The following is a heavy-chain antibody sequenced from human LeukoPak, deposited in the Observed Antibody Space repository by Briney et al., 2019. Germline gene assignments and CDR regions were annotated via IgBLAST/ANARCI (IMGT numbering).Heavy chain of an antibody. CDR1: GFTFSSYG. D-gene: IGHD3-10*01. V-gene: IGHV3-48*01. CDR2: ISSSSSTI. Sequence: SGGSLRLSCAASGFTFSSYGMNWVRQAPGKGLEWVSYISSSSSTIYYADSVKGRFTISRDNAKNSLYLQMNSLRAEDTAVYYCARQGSDYYYYYMDVWGKGTTVTVSS. J-gene: IGHJ6*03. CDR3: ARQGSDYYYYYMDV.